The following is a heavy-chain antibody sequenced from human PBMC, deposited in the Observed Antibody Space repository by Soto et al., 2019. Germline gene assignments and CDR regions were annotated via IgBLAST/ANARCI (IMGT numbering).Heavy chain of an antibody. Sequence: GGSVRLSCAASGFSFSSCNMDWVRQAPGKGLEWVSSIGSISNYIYYADSVKGRFTISRDNANNSLYLQMNSLRAEDTAVYYCASFWSRLGGGDFDYWGQGTLVTVSS. V-gene: IGHV3-21*06. J-gene: IGHJ4*02. CDR2: IGSISNYI. CDR1: GFSFSSCN. CDR3: ASFWSRLGGGDFDY. D-gene: IGHD3-3*01.